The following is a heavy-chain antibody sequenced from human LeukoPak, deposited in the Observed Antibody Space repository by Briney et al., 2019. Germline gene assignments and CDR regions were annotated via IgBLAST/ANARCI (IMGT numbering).Heavy chain of an antibody. D-gene: IGHD6-19*01. CDR2: IYYSGST. CDR1: GGSISSYY. V-gene: IGHV4-59*01. J-gene: IGHJ4*02. CDR3: ARWGYSSGWHYALDY. Sequence: SETLSLTCTVSGGSISSYYWSWIRQPPGKGLEWIGYIYYSGSTNYNPSLKSRVTISVDTSKNQFSLKLSSVTAADTAVYYCARWGYSSGWHYALDYWGQGTLVTVSS.